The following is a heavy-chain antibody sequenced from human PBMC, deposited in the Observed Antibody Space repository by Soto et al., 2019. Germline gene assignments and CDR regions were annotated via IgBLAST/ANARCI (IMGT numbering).Heavy chain of an antibody. CDR1: GYTFTNYA. Sequence: ASVXVSCKASGYTFTNYAMHWVRQAPGQRLEWMGWINADNGNTRYSQKFQGRVTITRDTSARTAYMELSSLRSEDTAVYYCARDPWGRELLWWFDFWGPGTLVTVSS. CDR3: ARDPWGRELLWWFDF. CDR2: INADNGNT. J-gene: IGHJ4*02. D-gene: IGHD1-26*01. V-gene: IGHV1-3*01.